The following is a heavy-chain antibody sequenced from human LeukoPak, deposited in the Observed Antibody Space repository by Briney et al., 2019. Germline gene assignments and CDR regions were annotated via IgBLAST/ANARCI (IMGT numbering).Heavy chain of an antibody. CDR3: ALLWDYYDSGYAFDI. CDR1: GYTFTSYD. CDR2: INPNSGGT. D-gene: IGHD3-22*01. V-gene: IGHV1-2*02. Sequence: GASVKVSCKASGYTFTSYDINWVRQAPGQGLEWMGWINPNSGGTNYAQKFQGRVTMTRDTSISTAYMELSRLRSDDTAVYYCALLWDYYDSGYAFDIWGQGTMVTVSS. J-gene: IGHJ3*02.